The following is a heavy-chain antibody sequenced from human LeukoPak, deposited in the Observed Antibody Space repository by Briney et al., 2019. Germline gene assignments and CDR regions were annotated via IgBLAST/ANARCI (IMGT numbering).Heavy chain of an antibody. CDR3: AKDRGTVAVAGIDY. V-gene: IGHV3-23*01. CDR2: ISGSGGST. D-gene: IGHD6-19*01. Sequence: GGSLRLSCAASGFTFSSYAMSWVRQAPGKGLEWVSAISGSGGSTYYADSVKGRFTISGDNSKSTLYLQMNSLRAEDTALYYCAKDRGTVAVAGIDYWGQGTLVTVSS. J-gene: IGHJ4*02. CDR1: GFTFSSYA.